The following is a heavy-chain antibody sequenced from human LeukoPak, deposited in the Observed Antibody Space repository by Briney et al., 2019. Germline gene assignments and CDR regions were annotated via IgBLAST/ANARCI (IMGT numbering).Heavy chain of an antibody. D-gene: IGHD3-9*01. V-gene: IGHV3-23*01. J-gene: IGHJ4*02. Sequence: GGSLRLSCAASGFTFSNYAMSWVRQAPGKGLEWVSAIVGSGGSTNYADSVKGRFTISRDNPKNTLYLQMNSLRAEDTAVYYCAKWGDYDILTGYYDSDYWGQGTLVTVSS. CDR3: AKWGDYDILTGYYDSDY. CDR1: GFTFSNYA. CDR2: IVGSGGST.